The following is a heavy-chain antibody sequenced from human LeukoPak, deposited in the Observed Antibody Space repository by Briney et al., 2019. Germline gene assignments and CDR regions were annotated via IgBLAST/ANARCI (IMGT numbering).Heavy chain of an antibody. CDR1: GFTFSSYW. CDR2: IKQDGSEK. J-gene: IGHJ5*02. D-gene: IGHD3-10*01. CDR3: ARHGSNYHSGTYYTFDP. Sequence: PGGSLRLSCAAYGFTFSSYWMSWVRQAPGKGLEWVANIKQDGSEKYYVDSVKGRFTISRDNAKNSLYLQMNSLRAEDTAVYYCARHGSNYHSGTYYTFDPWGLGALVTVSS. V-gene: IGHV3-7*01.